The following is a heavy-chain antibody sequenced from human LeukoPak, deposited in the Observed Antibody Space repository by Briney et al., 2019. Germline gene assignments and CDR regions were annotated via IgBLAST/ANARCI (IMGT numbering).Heavy chain of an antibody. J-gene: IGHJ4*02. D-gene: IGHD6-13*01. CDR3: AREDSRSWLDY. V-gene: IGHV3-33*08. Sequence: GGSLRLSCAASGFTFSSYAMHWVRQAPGKGLEWVAVIWYDGSNKYNADSVKGRFTISRDNSKNTLYLQMNSLRAEDTAVYYCAREDSRSWLDYWGQGTLVTVSS. CDR2: IWYDGSNK. CDR1: GFTFSSYA.